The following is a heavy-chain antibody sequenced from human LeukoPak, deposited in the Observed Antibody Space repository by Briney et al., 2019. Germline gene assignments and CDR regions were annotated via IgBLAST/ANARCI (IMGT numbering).Heavy chain of an antibody. V-gene: IGHV1-18*01. CDR2: ISAYNGNT. CDR1: GYTFTSYG. CDR3: ARVMVYAILHYYYYMDV. D-gene: IGHD2-8*01. J-gene: IGHJ6*03. Sequence: ASVKVSCKASGYTFTSYGISWVRQAPGQGLEWMGWISAYNGNTNYAQKLQGRVTMTTEPSTSTAYMELRSLRSDDTAVYYCARVMVYAILHYYYYMDVWGKGTTVTVSS.